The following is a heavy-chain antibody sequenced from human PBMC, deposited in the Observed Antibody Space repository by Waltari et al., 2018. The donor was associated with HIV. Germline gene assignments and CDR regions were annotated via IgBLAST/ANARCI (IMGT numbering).Heavy chain of an antibody. CDR2: INPKSDGT. Sequence: QVQLVQSGAEVKKPGASVKVSCKASGYTFTGYYMHWVRQAPGQGLEWMGWINPKSDGTNYAQKFQGRVTMTRDTSTSTAYMELSRLRSDDTAQYYCARDRIAVTGSYYYGMDVWGQGTTVTVSS. CDR3: ARDRIAVTGSYYYGMDV. CDR1: GYTFTGYY. V-gene: IGHV1-2*02. D-gene: IGHD6-19*01. J-gene: IGHJ6*02.